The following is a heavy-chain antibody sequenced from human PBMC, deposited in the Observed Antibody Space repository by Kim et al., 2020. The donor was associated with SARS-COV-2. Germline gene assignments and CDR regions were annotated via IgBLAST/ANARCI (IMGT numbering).Heavy chain of an antibody. D-gene: IGHD2-21*01. Sequence: GGSLRLSCAASGFTFSSYAMHWVRQAPGKGLEWVAVISYDGRNKYYADSVKGRFTISRDNSKNTLYLQMNSLRAEDTAVYYCARGGLWKENDYWGQGTLVTVSS. V-gene: IGHV3-30*04. CDR2: ISYDGRNK. J-gene: IGHJ4*02. CDR1: GFTFSSYA. CDR3: ARGGLWKENDY.